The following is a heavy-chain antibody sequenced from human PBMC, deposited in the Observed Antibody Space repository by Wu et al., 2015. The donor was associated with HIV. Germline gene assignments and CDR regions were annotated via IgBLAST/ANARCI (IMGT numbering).Heavy chain of an antibody. V-gene: IGHV1-69*05. D-gene: IGHD3-22*01. CDR2: ITSLSGTT. CDR3: ARAASFFYDKHGYYRNWYFDV. J-gene: IGHJ2*01. Sequence: QVQLVQSGAEVKKPGSSVKVSCKASGGTFSSYAISWVRQAPGQGLEWMGGITSLSGTTSYAQTFQGRVTITTDESTRTAYMEMNSLRHDDTAVYYCARAASFFYDKHGYYRNWYFDVWGRGTLVAVSS. CDR1: GGTFSSYA.